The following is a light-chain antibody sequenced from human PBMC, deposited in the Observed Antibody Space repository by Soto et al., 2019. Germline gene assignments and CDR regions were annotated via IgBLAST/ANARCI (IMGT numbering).Light chain of an antibody. J-gene: IGKJ1*01. Sequence: LTQSPGTVSLSPGETATLSCGASRPLLRGYLAWYQQRPGLAPRLIIYDVSKRATGIPDRFTGSGSGTEFTLSISGVEPEDFEVYYCQNYDGSWTFGQGTKVDIK. CDR1: RPLLRGY. V-gene: IGKV3D-20*01. CDR3: QNYDGSWT. CDR2: DVS.